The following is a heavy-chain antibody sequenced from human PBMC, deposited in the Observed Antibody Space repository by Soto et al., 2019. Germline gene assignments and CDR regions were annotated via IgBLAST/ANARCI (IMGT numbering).Heavy chain of an antibody. CDR2: VTASGGGT. J-gene: IGHJ6*03. V-gene: IGHV3-23*01. Sequence: EVQLLESGGGLVQPGGSLRLSCAASGFTFSSYAMSWVRQAPGKGLEWVSAVTASGGGTYYADSVKGRFTISRDKSKNTLYLQMNSLRAEDTAVYYCAKAPAFGGVIANYSYYYYMDAWGKGTTVTVSS. D-gene: IGHD3-16*02. CDR1: GFTFSSYA. CDR3: AKAPAFGGVIANYSYYYYMDA.